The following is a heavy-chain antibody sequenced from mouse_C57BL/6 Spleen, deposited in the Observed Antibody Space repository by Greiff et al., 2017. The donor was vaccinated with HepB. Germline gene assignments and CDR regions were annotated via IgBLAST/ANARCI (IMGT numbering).Heavy chain of an antibody. J-gene: IGHJ4*01. CDR3: ARGDYYGSSPYAMDY. CDR2: IDPSDSET. V-gene: IGHV1-52*01. D-gene: IGHD1-1*01. Sequence: QVQLQQPGAELVRPGSSVKLSCKASGYTFTSYWMHWVKQRPIQGLEWIGNIDPSDSETHYNQKFKDKATLTVDKSSSTAYMQLSSLTSEDSAVYYGARGDYYGSSPYAMDYWGQGTSVTVSS. CDR1: GYTFTSYW.